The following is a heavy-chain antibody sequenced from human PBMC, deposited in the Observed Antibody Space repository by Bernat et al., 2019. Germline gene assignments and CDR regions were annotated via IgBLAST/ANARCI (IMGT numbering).Heavy chain of an antibody. CDR1: GFIFSNYW. J-gene: IGHJ4*02. V-gene: IGHV3-74*02. D-gene: IGHD2-2*01. CDR2: IKSDGSNT. CDR3: ARVSGYCSSTSCPYDF. Sequence: EVQLLDSGGGLVQPGGSLRLSCAASGFIFSNYWMHLVRQAPGKGLVWVSRIKSDGSNTIYADSVKGRFTISRDNARNTLYLQMNSLRDEDTAVYYCARVSGYCSSTSCPYDFWGQGSLVTVSS.